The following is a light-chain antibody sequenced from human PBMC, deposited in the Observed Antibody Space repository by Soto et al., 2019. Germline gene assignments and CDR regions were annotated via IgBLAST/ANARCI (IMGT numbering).Light chain of an antibody. CDR2: GAS. Sequence: SIAVIAVLSSRTSQSVSSSYLAWYQQKPGQAPRLLIYGASSRATGIPDRFSGSRPRTDFAFAISRLEPEHFAVYSCQQYGSSPPTFGQGTRLEIK. J-gene: IGKJ5*01. CDR1: QSVSSSY. CDR3: QQYGSSPPT. V-gene: IGKV3-20*01.